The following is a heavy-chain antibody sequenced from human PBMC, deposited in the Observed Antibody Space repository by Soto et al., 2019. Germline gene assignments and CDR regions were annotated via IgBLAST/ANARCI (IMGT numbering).Heavy chain of an antibody. CDR2: IYYDGSKS. D-gene: IGHD1-7*01. CDR1: GFSFSDYG. CDR3: ARGKTGTTFWHAFDI. Sequence: PGGSLRLTCAESGFSFSDYGMHWVRQAPGRGLEWVAVIYYDGSKSFFADSVRGRFTISRDNAKNSLYLQMNSLRAEDTAVYYCARGKTGTTFWHAFDIWGQGTMVTVSS. V-gene: IGHV3-33*03. J-gene: IGHJ3*02.